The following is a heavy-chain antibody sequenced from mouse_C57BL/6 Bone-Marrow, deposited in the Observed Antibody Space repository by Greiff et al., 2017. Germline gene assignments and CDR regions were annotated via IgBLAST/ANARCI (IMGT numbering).Heavy chain of an antibody. CDR1: GYTFTDYY. V-gene: IGHV1-26*01. J-gene: IGHJ3*01. CDR3: ARDDGYYGWFAY. D-gene: IGHD2-3*01. CDR2: INPNNGGT. Sequence: VQLQQSGPELVKPGASVKISCKASGYTFTDYYMNWVKQSHGKSLEWSGDINPNNGGTSYNQKVKGKATLTVDKSSSTAYMELRSLTSEDSAVYYCARDDGYYGWFAYWGQGTLVTVSA.